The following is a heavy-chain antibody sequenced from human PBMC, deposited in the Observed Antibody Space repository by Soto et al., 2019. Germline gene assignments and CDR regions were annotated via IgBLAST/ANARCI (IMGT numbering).Heavy chain of an antibody. CDR3: ARWHPLPEDNWFDP. J-gene: IGHJ5*02. V-gene: IGHV4-34*01. D-gene: IGHD5-12*01. Sequence: QVQLQQCGAGLLKPSETLSLTCAAYGGSFSGYYWSWIRQPPGKGLEWIGEINHSGSTKYNPSIKSRVTISVDTSKNQFPLKLSTVTAADTAVYYCARWHPLPEDNWFDPWGQGTLVTVSS. CDR1: GGSFSGYY. CDR2: INHSGST.